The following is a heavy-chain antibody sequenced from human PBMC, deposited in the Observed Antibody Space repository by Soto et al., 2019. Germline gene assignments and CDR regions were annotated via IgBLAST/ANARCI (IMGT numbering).Heavy chain of an antibody. CDR3: AKGRYGDY. CDR1: GYGFTTYG. J-gene: IGHJ4*02. CDR2: ISAHNGNT. Sequence: QVHLVQSGAEVKKPGASVKVSCKGSGYGFTTYGITWVRQAPGQGLEWMAWISAHNGNTNYAQKLQGRVTVTRDTSPSTAYMELRSLTSEDTAVYYCAKGRYGDYWGQGALVTVSS. V-gene: IGHV1-18*01. D-gene: IGHD1-1*01.